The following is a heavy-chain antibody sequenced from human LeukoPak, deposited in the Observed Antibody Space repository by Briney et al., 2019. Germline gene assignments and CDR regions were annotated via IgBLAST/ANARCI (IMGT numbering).Heavy chain of an antibody. CDR2: INHSGST. Sequence: SETLSLTCAVYGGSFSGYYWSWIRQPPGKGLECIGEINHSGSTNYNPSLKSRVTISVDTSKNQFSLKLSSVTAADTAVYYCARDYYDSSGFYSRVYGMDVWGQGTTVTVSS. D-gene: IGHD3-22*01. CDR3: ARDYYDSSGFYSRVYGMDV. V-gene: IGHV4-34*01. CDR1: GGSFSGYY. J-gene: IGHJ6*02.